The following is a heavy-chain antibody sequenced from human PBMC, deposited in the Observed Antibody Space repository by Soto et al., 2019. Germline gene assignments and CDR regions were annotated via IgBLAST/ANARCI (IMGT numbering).Heavy chain of an antibody. Sequence: GGSLRLSCAASGFTFSSYTLNWVRRAPGKGLEWVATSSDRRTGNTHYSDSVRGRFTLSRDYSRNILFLQMDSLRADDTALYYCTTWLTAHFDYWGRGTQVTVSS. CDR1: GFTFSSYT. V-gene: IGHV3-23*01. D-gene: IGHD2-21*02. J-gene: IGHJ4*02. CDR3: TTWLTAHFDY. CDR2: SSDRRTGNT.